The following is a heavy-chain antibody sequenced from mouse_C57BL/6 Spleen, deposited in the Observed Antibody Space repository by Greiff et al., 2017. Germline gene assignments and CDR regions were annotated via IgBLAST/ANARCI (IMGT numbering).Heavy chain of an antibody. CDR1: GYTFTDYN. CDR2: INPNNGGT. V-gene: IGHV1-22*01. CDR3: ARSVLDWDYFDY. J-gene: IGHJ2*01. D-gene: IGHD4-1*01. Sequence: DVKLQESGPELVKPGASVKMSCKASGYTFTDYNMHWVKQSHGKSLEWIGYINPNNGGTSYNQKFKGKATLTVNKSSSTAYMELRSLTSEDSAVYYCARSVLDWDYFDYWGQGTTLTVSS.